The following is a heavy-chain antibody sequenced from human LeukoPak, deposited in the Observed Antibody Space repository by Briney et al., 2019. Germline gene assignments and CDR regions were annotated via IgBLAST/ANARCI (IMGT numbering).Heavy chain of an antibody. CDR2: IIPIFGTA. CDR1: GGTFSSYA. V-gene: IGHV1-69*13. J-gene: IGHJ4*02. CDR3: ARALQSGLSTVTTAGDY. D-gene: IGHD4-17*01. Sequence: ASVKVSCKASGGTFSSYAISWVRQAPGQGLEWMGGIIPIFGTANYAQKFQGRVTITADESTSTAYMELSSLRSEDTAVYYCARALQSGLSTVTTAGDYWGQGTLVTVSS.